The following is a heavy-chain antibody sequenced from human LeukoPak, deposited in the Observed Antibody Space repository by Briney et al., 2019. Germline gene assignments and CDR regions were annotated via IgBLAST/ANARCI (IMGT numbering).Heavy chain of an antibody. V-gene: IGHV1-18*01. CDR3: AREGYCSGGTCYSTMNWFDP. D-gene: IGHD2-15*01. Sequence: ASVEVSCKASGYRFTSYGITWVRQAPGQGLEWMGWISAYNGNTNYAQKLQGRVTLTTDTSTSTAYMELRSLRSDDTAVYYCAREGYCSGGTCYSTMNWFDPWGQGTLVTVSS. CDR2: ISAYNGNT. CDR1: GYRFTSYG. J-gene: IGHJ5*02.